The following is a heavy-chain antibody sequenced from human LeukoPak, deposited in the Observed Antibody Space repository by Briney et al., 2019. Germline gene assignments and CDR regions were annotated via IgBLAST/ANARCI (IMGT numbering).Heavy chain of an antibody. V-gene: IGHV3-11*01. CDR2: ISSNISTT. D-gene: IGHD5-12*01. CDR1: GFTFSDYY. CDR3: ARDRSGYARYYGMDV. J-gene: IGHJ6*02. Sequence: GGSLRLSCAASGFTFSDYYMSWIRQAPGKGLEWVSSISSNISTTYYADPVKGRFTISRDNAKNSLYLQMNSLRVEDTAVYYCARDRSGYARYYGMDVWGQGTTVTVSS.